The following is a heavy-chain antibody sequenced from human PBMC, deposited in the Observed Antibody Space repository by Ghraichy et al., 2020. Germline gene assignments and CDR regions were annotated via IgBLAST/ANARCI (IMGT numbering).Heavy chain of an antibody. V-gene: IGHV1-69*13. CDR2: IIPIFGTA. J-gene: IGHJ4*02. CDR1: GGTFSSYA. D-gene: IGHD2-15*01. Sequence: SVKVSCKASGGTFSSYAISWVRQAPGQGLEWMGGIIPIFGTANYAQKFQGRVTITADESTSTAYMELSSLRSEDTAVYYCARDLIDCSGGSCYSGWGQGTLVTVSS. CDR3: ARDLIDCSGGSCYSG.